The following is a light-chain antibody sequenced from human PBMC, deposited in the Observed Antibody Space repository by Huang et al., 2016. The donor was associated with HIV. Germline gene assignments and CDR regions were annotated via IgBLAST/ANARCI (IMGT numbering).Light chain of an antibody. CDR3: QQYYSSPQT. CDR2: WAS. V-gene: IGKV4-1*01. J-gene: IGKJ1*01. CDR1: QSVYASSTSKDY. Sequence: DIIMSQSPESLTVSLGERATLNCRSSQSVYASSTSKDYMAWFQQKPGRPPILLLFWASSREVGVPDRFSGSGSGTHFTLTIANLQPEDAAIYYCQQYYSSPQTFGQGTRV.